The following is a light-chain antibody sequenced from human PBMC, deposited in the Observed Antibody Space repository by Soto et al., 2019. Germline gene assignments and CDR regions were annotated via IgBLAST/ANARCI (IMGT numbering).Light chain of an antibody. V-gene: IGKV3-15*01. CDR1: QSVRSN. J-gene: IGKJ1*01. Sequence: EIVMTQSPATLSVSPGERATLSCRASQSVRSNLAWYQQKPGQAPRLLIHGASTRATGIPARFSGSGSGTEFTLTISSLQPDDFATYYCQQYNSSPWTFGQGTKVDVK. CDR2: GAS. CDR3: QQYNSSPWT.